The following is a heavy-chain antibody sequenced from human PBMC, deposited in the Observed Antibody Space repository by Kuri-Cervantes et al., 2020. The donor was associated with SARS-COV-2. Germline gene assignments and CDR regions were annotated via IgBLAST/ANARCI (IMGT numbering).Heavy chain of an antibody. J-gene: IGHJ4*02. D-gene: IGHD3-3*01. CDR2: IYSGGTT. Sequence: RGSLRLSCAASGFTVSSDYMSWVRQAPGKGLEWVSVIYSGGTTFYADSVKGRFTISRDNSKNTLYLQMNSLRAEDTAVYYCAKVFFRAYDFWSGYLIDYWGQGSLVTVSS. CDR1: GFTVSSDY. V-gene: IGHV3-53*05. CDR3: AKVFFRAYDFWSGYLIDY.